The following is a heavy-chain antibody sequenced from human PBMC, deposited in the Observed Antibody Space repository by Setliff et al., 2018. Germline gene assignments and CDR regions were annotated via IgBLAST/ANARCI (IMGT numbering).Heavy chain of an antibody. V-gene: IGHV4-39*01. D-gene: IGHD3-22*01. CDR1: GGSLRGNAIF. J-gene: IGHJ4*02. Sequence: PSETLSLTCTVSGGSLRGNAIFWGWIRQPPGKGLEWIGSTYYNGDAYYNPSLESRITISVDTSKNQFSLKLSSVSAADTAVYYCARARSGDYSDSTGYLDYWGQGTLVTVSS. CDR2: TYYNGDA. CDR3: ARARSGDYSDSTGYLDY.